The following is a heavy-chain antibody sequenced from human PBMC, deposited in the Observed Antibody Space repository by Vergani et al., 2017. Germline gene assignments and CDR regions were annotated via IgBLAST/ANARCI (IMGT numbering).Heavy chain of an antibody. J-gene: IGHJ4*02. D-gene: IGHD3-10*01. V-gene: IGHV1-46*01. Sequence: QVQLVQSGAEVKKPGASVKVSCKASGYPFTIYYMHWVRPAPGQGLEWMGIINPSGGSTSYAQKFQGRVTMTRDTSTSTVYMELSSLRSEDTAVYYCARDEGPWYYGSGSYRIGYYFDYWGQGTLVTVSS. CDR2: INPSGGST. CDR1: GYPFTIYY. CDR3: ARDEGPWYYGSGSYRIGYYFDY.